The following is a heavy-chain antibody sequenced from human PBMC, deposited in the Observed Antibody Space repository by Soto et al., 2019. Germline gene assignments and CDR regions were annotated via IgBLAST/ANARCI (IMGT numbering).Heavy chain of an antibody. V-gene: IGHV3-23*01. J-gene: IGHJ4*02. Sequence: GGSLRLSCAASGFSFNFYVMTWVRQAPGKGLEWVSGMSGSGGHIYYSDAVKGRFTVSRDNSNSTLYLQMKSLRAEDTAVYYCARAVTQYFDSWGQGSLVTVSS. D-gene: IGHD4-4*01. CDR2: MSGSGGHI. CDR3: ARAVTQYFDS. CDR1: GFSFNFYV.